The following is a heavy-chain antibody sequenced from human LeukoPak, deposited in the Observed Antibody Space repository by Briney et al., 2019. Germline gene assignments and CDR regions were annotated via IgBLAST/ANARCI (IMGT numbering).Heavy chain of an antibody. V-gene: IGHV3-15*07. CDR3: TTDSFRPGYSAFDI. CDR1: GFTFSDRF. D-gene: IGHD6-25*01. Sequence: PGGSLRLSCAASGFTFSDRFMDWVRQAPGKGLEWVGRIKSKTDGGTTDYAAPVKGRFTISRDDSKNTLYLQMNSLKTEDTAVYYCTTDSFRPGYSAFDIWGQGTMVTVSS. J-gene: IGHJ3*02. CDR2: IKSKTDGGTT.